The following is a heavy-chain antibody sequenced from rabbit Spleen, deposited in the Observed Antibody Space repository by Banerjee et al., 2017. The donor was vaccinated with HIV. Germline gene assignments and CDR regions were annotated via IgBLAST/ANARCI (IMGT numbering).Heavy chain of an antibody. CDR1: GFSFSNKAV. D-gene: IGHD6-1*01. CDR2: MYTNGGGT. J-gene: IGHJ3*01. Sequence: QEQLVESGGGLVKPEGSLKLSCTASGFSFSNKAVMCWVRQTPGKGLEWIGCMYTNGGGTYYATWAKGQFTISKASSTTVTLQVTSLTAADTATYFCARGDWVLYPYVLTRLDFWGQGTLVTVS. CDR3: ARGDWVLYPYVLTRLDF. V-gene: IGHV1S45*01.